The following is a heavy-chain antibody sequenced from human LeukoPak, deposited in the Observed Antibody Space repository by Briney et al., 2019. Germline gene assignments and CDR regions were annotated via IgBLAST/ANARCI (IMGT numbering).Heavy chain of an antibody. Sequence: PGGSLRLSCVASGLTFSSYWMSWVRQAPGKGLEWVANIKQDGGEKYYVDSVKGRFTISRDNGKNSLLLQMNSLRAEDTALYYCARGYSRAAFDIWGQGTVVAVSS. V-gene: IGHV3-7*01. J-gene: IGHJ3*02. CDR3: ARGYSRAAFDI. CDR2: IKQDGGEK. CDR1: GLTFSSYW. D-gene: IGHD2-15*01.